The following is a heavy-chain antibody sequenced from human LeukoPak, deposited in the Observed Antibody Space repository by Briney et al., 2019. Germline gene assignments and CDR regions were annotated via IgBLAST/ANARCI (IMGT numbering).Heavy chain of an antibody. D-gene: IGHD1-26*01. CDR2: ISYDGTTK. J-gene: IGHJ4*02. CDR3: VKTYSGSYYGY. V-gene: IGHV3-30-3*02. Sequence: GGSLRLSCAASGFTFSAYAMHWVRQAPGKGLEWVAVISYDGTTKYYIDSVKGRFTISRDNSKSTLYLQVSSLRAEDRAVYYCVKTYSGSYYGYWGQGTLVTVSS. CDR1: GFTFSAYA.